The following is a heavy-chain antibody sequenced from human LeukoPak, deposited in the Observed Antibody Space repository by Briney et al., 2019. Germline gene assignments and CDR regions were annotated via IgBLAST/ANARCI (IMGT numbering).Heavy chain of an antibody. D-gene: IGHD6-13*01. CDR1: GFTFSSYA. CDR3: ASLRYSRSWSGISRFLGMDV. CDR2: ISYDGSNK. J-gene: IGHJ6*02. Sequence: GGSLRLSCAASGFTFSSYAMHWVRQAPGKGLEWVAVISYDGSNKYYADSVKGRFTISRDNSKNTLYLQMNSLRAEDTAVYYCASLRYSRSWSGISRFLGMDVWGQGTTVTVSS. V-gene: IGHV3-30-3*01.